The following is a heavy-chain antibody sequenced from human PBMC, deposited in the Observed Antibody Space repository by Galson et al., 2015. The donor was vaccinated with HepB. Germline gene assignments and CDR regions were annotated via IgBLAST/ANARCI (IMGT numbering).Heavy chain of an antibody. CDR2: IRSKANSYAT. CDR3: TRHRANDGDYEGSEEWVDY. J-gene: IGHJ4*02. V-gene: IGHV3-73*01. Sequence: SLRLSCAASGLTFSGSAMHWARQASGKGLEWVGRIRSKANSYATAYAASVKGRFTISRDDSKNTAYLQMNSLKTEDTAVYYCTRHRANDGDYEGSEEWVDYWGQGTLVTVSS. CDR1: GLTFSGSA. D-gene: IGHD4-17*01.